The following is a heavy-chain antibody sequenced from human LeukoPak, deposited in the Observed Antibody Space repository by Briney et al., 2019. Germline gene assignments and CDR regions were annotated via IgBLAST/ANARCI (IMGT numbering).Heavy chain of an antibody. Sequence: SETLSLTCTVSGGSISSYYWSWIRQPPGKGLEWIGYIYYSGSTNYNPSLRSRVTISVDTSKNQFSLKLSSVTAADTAVYYCARLGGSYFDYWGQGTLVTVSS. CDR2: IYYSGST. J-gene: IGHJ4*02. CDR1: GGSISSYY. CDR3: ARLGGSYFDY. D-gene: IGHD1-26*01. V-gene: IGHV4-59*12.